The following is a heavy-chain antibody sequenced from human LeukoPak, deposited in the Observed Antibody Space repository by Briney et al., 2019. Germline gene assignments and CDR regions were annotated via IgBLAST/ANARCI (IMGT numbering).Heavy chain of an antibody. CDR2: ICYSGST. CDR3: ARRDSSGVVPRWDY. J-gene: IGHJ4*02. D-gene: IGHD6-25*01. V-gene: IGHV4-39*01. Sequence: SETLSLTCTVSGGSVSSSGSYWGWIRQPPGKGLEWIVSICYSGSTYYNPSLKSRVTISVDTSKNQFSLKLNSVTAADTAVYYCARRDSSGVVPRWDYWGQGTLVTVST. CDR1: GGSVSSSGSY.